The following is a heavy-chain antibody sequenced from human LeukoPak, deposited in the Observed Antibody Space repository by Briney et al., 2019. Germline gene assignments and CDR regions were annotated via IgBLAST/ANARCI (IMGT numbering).Heavy chain of an antibody. Sequence: SVKVSCKASGYTFTGYYMHWVRQAPGQGLEWMGRITPILGIANYAQKFQGRVTITADKSTSTAYMELSSLRSEDTAVYYCARDPGGYYDSSGYPYYFDYWGQGTLVTVSS. V-gene: IGHV1-69*04. CDR3: ARDPGGYYDSSGYPYYFDY. J-gene: IGHJ4*02. D-gene: IGHD3-22*01. CDR1: GYTFTGYY. CDR2: ITPILGIA.